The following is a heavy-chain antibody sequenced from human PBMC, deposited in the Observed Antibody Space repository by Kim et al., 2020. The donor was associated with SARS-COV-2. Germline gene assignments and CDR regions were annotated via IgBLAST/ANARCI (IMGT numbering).Heavy chain of an antibody. CDR3: AKDYYGSSTGYSDY. J-gene: IGHJ4*02. CDR1: GFTFSTYS. V-gene: IGHV3-23*01. D-gene: IGHD1-26*01. CDR2: ITATGGIT. Sequence: GGSLRLSCAASGFTFSTYSMTWVRHAPGKGLEWVSGITATGGITHYADSVKGRFTISRDDSKNTLYLQMNSLRAEDTALYYCAKDYYGSSTGYSDYWGQGTLVTVSS.